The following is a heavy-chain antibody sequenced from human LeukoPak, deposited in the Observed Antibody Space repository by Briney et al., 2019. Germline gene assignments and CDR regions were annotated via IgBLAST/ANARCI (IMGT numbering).Heavy chain of an antibody. J-gene: IGHJ3*02. V-gene: IGHV3-48*03. CDR2: ISSSGSTI. Sequence: PGGSLRLSCAASGFTFSSYEMNWGRQAPGKGLEWVSYISSSGSTIYYADSVKGRFTISRDNAKNSLYLQMNSLRAEDTAVYYCARVAPAADDAFDIWGQGTMVTVSS. D-gene: IGHD2-2*01. CDR1: GFTFSSYE. CDR3: ARVAPAADDAFDI.